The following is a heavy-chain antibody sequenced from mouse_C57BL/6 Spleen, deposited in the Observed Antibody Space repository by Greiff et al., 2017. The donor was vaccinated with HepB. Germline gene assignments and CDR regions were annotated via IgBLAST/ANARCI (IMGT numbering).Heavy chain of an antibody. CDR2: IHPNSGST. V-gene: IGHV1-64*01. CDR3: ERGVYYYGSSYEYFDY. CDR1: GFTFTSYW. J-gene: IGHJ2*01. D-gene: IGHD1-1*01. Sequence: QVQLQQSGAELVKPGASVKLSCKASGFTFTSYWMHWVKQRPGQGLEWIGMIHPNSGSTNYNEKFKSKATLTVDKSSSTAYMQLSSLTSEDAAVYYCERGVYYYGSSYEYFDYWGQGTTLTVSS.